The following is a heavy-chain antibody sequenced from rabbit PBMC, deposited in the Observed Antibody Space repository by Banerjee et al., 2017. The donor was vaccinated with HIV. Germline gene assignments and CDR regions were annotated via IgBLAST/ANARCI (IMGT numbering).Heavy chain of an antibody. CDR2: IYTGNGNT. J-gene: IGHJ4*01. V-gene: IGHV1S40*01. CDR3: ARDLTGITGWNVNL. Sequence: QSLEESGGGLVQPEGSLALTCKASVIDFSINYYLCWVRQAPGKGLEWIGCIYTGNGNTYYASWANGRVTITKTASTTVTRQMTRLTAADTATYFCARDLTGITGWNVNLWGPGTLVTVS. CDR1: VIDFSINYY. D-gene: IGHD1-1*01.